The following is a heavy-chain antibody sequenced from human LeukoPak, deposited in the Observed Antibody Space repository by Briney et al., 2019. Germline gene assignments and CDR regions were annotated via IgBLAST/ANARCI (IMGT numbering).Heavy chain of an antibody. CDR2: IYTSGST. J-gene: IGHJ4*02. V-gene: IGHV4-4*07. CDR3: ARGNIAAAGRAFDY. D-gene: IGHD6-13*01. Sequence: SETLSLTCTVSGGSISSYYWSWIRQPAGKGLEWIGRIYTSGSTNYNPSLKNRVTMSVDTSKNQFSLKLSSVTAADTAVYYCARGNIAAAGRAFDYWGQGTLVTVSS. CDR1: GGSISSYY.